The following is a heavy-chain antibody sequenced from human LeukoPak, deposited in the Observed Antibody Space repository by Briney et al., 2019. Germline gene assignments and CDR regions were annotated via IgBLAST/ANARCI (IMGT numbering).Heavy chain of an antibody. J-gene: IGHJ4*02. D-gene: IGHD6-19*01. CDR1: GFTFSSYE. CDR2: ISGSGGST. CDR3: AKVRGYSSGWYSLYFDY. Sequence: GGSLRLSCAASGFTFSSYEMNWVRQAPGKGLEWVSAISGSGGSTYYADSVKGRFTISRDNSKNTLYLQMNSLRAEDTAVYYCAKVRGYSSGWYSLYFDYWGQGTLVTVSS. V-gene: IGHV3-23*01.